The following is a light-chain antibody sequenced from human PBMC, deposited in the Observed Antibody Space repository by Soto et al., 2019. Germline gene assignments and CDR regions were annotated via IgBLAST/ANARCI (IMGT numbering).Light chain of an antibody. V-gene: IGLV1-40*01. CDR1: SSNIGAGYD. CDR2: VNT. Sequence: QAVVTQPPSVSGAPGQRVTISCTGSSSNIGAGYDVHWYQQLPGTAPKLLIYVNTNRPSGVPDRFSGSRSGTSASLAITGLQVEDEAHYYCQSYDSSLSVVFGGGTKVTVL. CDR3: QSYDSSLSVV. J-gene: IGLJ2*01.